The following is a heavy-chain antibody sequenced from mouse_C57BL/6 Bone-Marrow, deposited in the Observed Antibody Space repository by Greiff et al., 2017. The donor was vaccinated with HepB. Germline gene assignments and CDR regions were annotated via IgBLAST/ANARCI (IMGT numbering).Heavy chain of an antibody. D-gene: IGHD1-1*01. V-gene: IGHV5-12*01. CDR2: ISNGGGST. J-gene: IGHJ2*01. CDR1: GFTFSDYY. CDR3: ARQGVVAPDY. Sequence: EVKVVESGGGLVQPGGSLKLSCAASGFTFSDYYMYWVRQTPEKRLEWVAYISNGGGSTYYPDTVKGRFTISRDNAKNTLYLQMSRLKSEDTAMYYCARQGVVAPDYWGQGTTLTVSS.